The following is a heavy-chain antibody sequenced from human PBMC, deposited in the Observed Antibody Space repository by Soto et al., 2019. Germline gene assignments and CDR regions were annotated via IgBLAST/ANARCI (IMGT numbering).Heavy chain of an antibody. CDR2: MSHSGGT. Sequence: QVQLQQWGAGLLKPSETLSLTCAVSGGFVSSGSYYWSWIRQPPGKGLEWIGEMSHSGGTHFNPSLKSLDTISVDTSKNQFSLKMSSVTVADSAMDYCARVEGGTAMTVVDALDIWGPGTMVTVSS. CDR3: ARVEGGTAMTVVDALDI. CDR1: GGFVSSGSYY. V-gene: IGHV4-34*01. D-gene: IGHD2-21*02. J-gene: IGHJ3*02.